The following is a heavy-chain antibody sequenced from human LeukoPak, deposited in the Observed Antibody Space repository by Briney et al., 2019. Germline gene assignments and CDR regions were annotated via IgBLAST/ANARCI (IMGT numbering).Heavy chain of an antibody. CDR3: ASSGSYRFDY. CDR2: ITASGTAM. V-gene: IGHV3-48*02. D-gene: IGHD1-26*01. Sequence: GGSLRLSCAASGFTFSSYSMNWVRQAPGKGLEWVSHITASGTAMFYADSVKGRFTITRDNAKNSLYLQMNSLRDEDTAVYYCASSGSYRFDYWGQGTLVTVSS. J-gene: IGHJ4*02. CDR1: GFTFSSYS.